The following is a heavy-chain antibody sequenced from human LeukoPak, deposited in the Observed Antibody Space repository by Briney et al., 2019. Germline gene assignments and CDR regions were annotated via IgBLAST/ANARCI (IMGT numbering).Heavy chain of an antibody. CDR1: GGTFSSYA. V-gene: IGHV1-69*13. CDR2: IIPIFGTA. D-gene: IGHD2-15*01. CDR3: ARSVVVAAKPYYYYGMDV. J-gene: IGHJ6*02. Sequence: SVKVSCKASGGTFSSYAISWVRQAPGQGLEWMGGIIPIFGTANYAQKFQGRVTITADESTSTAYMELSSLRSEDTAVYYCARSVVVAAKPYYYYGMDVWGQGTTVTVSS.